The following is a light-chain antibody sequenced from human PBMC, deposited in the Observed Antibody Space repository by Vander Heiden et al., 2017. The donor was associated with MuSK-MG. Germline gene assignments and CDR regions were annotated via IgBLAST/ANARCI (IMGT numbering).Light chain of an antibody. CDR1: SPNIGSNT. CDR3: AAWDDRLNGFG. CDR2: SNN. V-gene: IGLV1-44*01. J-gene: IGLJ2*01. Sequence: QSVLTQPPSASGTPGQRVTISCSGRSPNIGSNTVNWYQQLPGTAPNLLSESNNQRPSGVPDRFSGSKSGTSDSRAISGLQSENEAEYDWAAWDDRLNGFGVGGGNKLTVL.